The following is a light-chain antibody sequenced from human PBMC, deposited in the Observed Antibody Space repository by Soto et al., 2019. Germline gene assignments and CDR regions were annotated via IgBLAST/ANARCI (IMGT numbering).Light chain of an antibody. CDR1: SSNIGSNY. J-gene: IGLJ2*01. V-gene: IGLV1-51*01. CDR2: DNN. Sequence: QSVLTQPPSASGTPGQRVTISCSGSSSNIGSNYVSWYQQLPGTAPKLLIYDNNKRPSGIPDRFSGSKSGTSGTLDITGLQTGDEADYYCATWDGSLPAEVFGGGTKLTVL. CDR3: ATWDGSLPAEV.